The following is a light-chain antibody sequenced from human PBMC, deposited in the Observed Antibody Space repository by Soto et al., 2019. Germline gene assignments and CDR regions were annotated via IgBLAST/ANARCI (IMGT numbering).Light chain of an antibody. V-gene: IGKV3-20*01. CDR3: QQYGISRT. CDR2: AAS. J-gene: IGKJ1*01. CDR1: QSVTSDY. Sequence: EIVLTQSPGTLSLSPGERATLSCRASQSVTSDYLAWYQQRPGQAPRLLIFAASTRATGIPDRFSGGGSETEFTLTISRLEHEDSAVYYCQQYGISRTFGQGTKVDI.